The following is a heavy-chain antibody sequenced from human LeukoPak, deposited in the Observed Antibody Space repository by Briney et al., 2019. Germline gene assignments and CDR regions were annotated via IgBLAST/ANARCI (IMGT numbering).Heavy chain of an antibody. V-gene: IGHV4-39*07. J-gene: IGHJ2*01. CDR2: IYYSGST. Sequence: SETLSLTCTVSGGSISSSSYYWGWIRQPPGKGLEWIGSIYYSGSTYYNPSLKSRVTISVDTSKNQFSLKLSSVTAADTAVYYCARDRVVVANWYFDLWGRGTLVTVSS. CDR3: ARDRVVVANWYFDL. CDR1: GGSISSSSYY. D-gene: IGHD2-15*01.